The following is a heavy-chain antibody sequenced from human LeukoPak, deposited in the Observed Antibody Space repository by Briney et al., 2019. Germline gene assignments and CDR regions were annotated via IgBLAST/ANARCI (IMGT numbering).Heavy chain of an antibody. D-gene: IGHD3-22*01. CDR2: SYPGDSDT. J-gene: IGHJ4*02. V-gene: IGHV5-51*01. Sequence: GESLNTSSMSSGYSFTSYWIGGVRQPPGKGREWMGISYPGDSDTRYSPSFQGQVTISADKSISTAYLQWSSLKASDTAMYYCARRGYYYDSSGSYYFDYWGQGTLVTVPS. CDR3: ARRGYYYDSSGSYYFDY. CDR1: GYSFTSYW.